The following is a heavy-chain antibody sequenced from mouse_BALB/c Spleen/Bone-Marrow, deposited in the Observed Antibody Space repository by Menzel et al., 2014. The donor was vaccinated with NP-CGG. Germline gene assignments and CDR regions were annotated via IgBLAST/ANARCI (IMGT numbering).Heavy chain of an antibody. J-gene: IGHJ2*03. Sequence: EVKLMESGGGLVQPGGSLKLSCAASGFTFSSYGMSWVRQTPDKRLELVATINSNGGSTYYPDCVKGRFTISRDNAKNTLYLQMSSLKSEDTTMYYCARVWYFDYWGQGTSLTVSS. CDR2: INSNGGST. CDR3: ARVWYFDY. CDR1: GFTFSSYG. V-gene: IGHV5-6-3*01.